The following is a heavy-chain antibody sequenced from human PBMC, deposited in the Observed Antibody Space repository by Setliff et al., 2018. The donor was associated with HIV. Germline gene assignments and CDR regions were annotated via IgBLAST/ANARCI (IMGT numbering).Heavy chain of an antibody. CDR2: IKSKSDDGTT. Sequence: GGSLRLSCAASGFTFSNAWMSWVRQAPGKGLEWVGRIKSKSDDGTTDYAAPVKGRFTISRDDSKNTLYLQMNSLKTEDTAVYYCSRWGGRQVGAPDYWGQGTLVTVSS. J-gene: IGHJ4*02. D-gene: IGHD1-26*01. CDR3: SRWGGRQVGAPDY. CDR1: GFTFSNAW. V-gene: IGHV3-15*01.